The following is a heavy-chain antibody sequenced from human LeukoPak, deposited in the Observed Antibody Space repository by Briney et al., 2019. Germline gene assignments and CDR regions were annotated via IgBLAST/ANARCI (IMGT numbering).Heavy chain of an antibody. V-gene: IGHV3-23*01. D-gene: IGHD5-12*01. CDR1: GFTFSSYA. CDR2: IGGSGVNI. CDR3: AKDATTTVVAVGDAFDV. Sequence: PGGSLRLSCAASGFTFSSYAMSWVRQAPGKGLEWVSGIGGSGVNIYYADSMEGRFTISRDNSKNTLHLQINSLRVEDSAVYFCAKDATTTVVAVGDAFDVWGPGTMVTVSS. J-gene: IGHJ3*01.